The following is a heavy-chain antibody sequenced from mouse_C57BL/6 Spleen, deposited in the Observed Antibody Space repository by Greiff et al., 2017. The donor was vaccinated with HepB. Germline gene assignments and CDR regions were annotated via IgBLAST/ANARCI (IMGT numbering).Heavy chain of an antibody. CDR3: ARHYGTGFDY. Sequence: EVKVVESGGGLVQPGGSLKLSCAASGFTFSDYYMYWVRQTPEKRLEWVAYISNGGGSTYYPDTVKGRFTISRDNAKNTLYLQMSRLKSEDTAMYYCARHYGTGFDYWGQGTTLTVSS. V-gene: IGHV5-12*01. J-gene: IGHJ2*01. CDR1: GFTFSDYY. D-gene: IGHD4-1*01. CDR2: ISNGGGST.